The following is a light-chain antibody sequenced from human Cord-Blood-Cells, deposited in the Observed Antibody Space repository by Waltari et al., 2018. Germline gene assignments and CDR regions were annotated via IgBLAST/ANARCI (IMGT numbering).Light chain of an antibody. CDR2: GNS. CDR1: SSNIGAGYD. V-gene: IGLV1-40*01. CDR3: QSYDSSLSGVV. Sequence: QSVLTQPPSVSGAPGQRVTISCTGSSSNIGAGYDVHWYQQLPGTAPELHIYGNSNRPSGVRDRFPGSKSGTSASLAITGLQAEDEADYYCQSYDSSLSGVVFGGGTKLTVL. J-gene: IGLJ2*01.